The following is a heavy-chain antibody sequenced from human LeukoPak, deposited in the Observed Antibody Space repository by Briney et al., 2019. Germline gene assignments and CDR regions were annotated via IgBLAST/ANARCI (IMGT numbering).Heavy chain of an antibody. V-gene: IGHV4-59*01. CDR1: GGTISSDY. Sequence: SETLSLTCTVSGGTISSDYWSWIRQAPGKGLEWIGYIYHSGTTSYNPSLKSRVTISLDTSKNQSSLKLSSVTAADTAVYYCARGANWGSPDYWGQGTLVTVSS. D-gene: IGHD7-27*01. CDR3: ARGANWGSPDY. CDR2: IYHSGTT. J-gene: IGHJ4*02.